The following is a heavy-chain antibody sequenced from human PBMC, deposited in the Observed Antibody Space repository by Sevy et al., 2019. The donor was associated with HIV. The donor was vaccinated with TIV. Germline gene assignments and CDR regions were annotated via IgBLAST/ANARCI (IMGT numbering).Heavy chain of an antibody. CDR2: IKEDGSEK. J-gene: IGHJ4*02. Sequence: GESLKISCAASGFIFSTYWMSWVRQAPGKGLEWVANIKEDGSEKCYVVSVKGRFTISRDNAKNSLYLQMSSLRAEDTAVYYCARGGNYPGYWGQGTLVTVSS. CDR1: GFIFSTYW. D-gene: IGHD1-26*01. V-gene: IGHV3-7*01. CDR3: ARGGNYPGY.